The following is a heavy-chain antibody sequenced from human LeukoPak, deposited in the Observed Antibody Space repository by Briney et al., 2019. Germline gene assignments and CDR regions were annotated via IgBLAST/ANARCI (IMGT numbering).Heavy chain of an antibody. Sequence: SETLSLTCTVSGYSITSAYYWGWIRQPPGKGLEWIGSFFLKGSTCYNPSLKSRVTISVDTSKNQFSLTLSSVTAADTAVYYCARVARCTSCFDVDYWGQGTLVTVSS. CDR3: ARVARCTSCFDVDY. D-gene: IGHD2-2*01. V-gene: IGHV4-38-2*02. CDR2: FFLKGST. J-gene: IGHJ4*02. CDR1: GYSITSAYY.